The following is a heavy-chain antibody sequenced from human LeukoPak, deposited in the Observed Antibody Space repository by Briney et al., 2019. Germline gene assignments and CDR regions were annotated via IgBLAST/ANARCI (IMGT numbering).Heavy chain of an antibody. J-gene: IGHJ4*02. CDR3: ARGDYSGSSYDY. D-gene: IGHD1-26*01. V-gene: IGHV1-69*05. Sequence: SVKVSCKASGGTFSSYAISWVRPAPGQGLEWMGGIIPIFGTANYAQKFQGRVTITTDESTSTAYMELSSLRSEDTAVYYCARGDYSGSSYDYWGQGTLVTVSS. CDR2: IIPIFGTA. CDR1: GGTFSSYA.